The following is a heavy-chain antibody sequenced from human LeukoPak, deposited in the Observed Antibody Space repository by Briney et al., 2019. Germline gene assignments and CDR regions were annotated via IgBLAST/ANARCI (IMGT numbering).Heavy chain of an antibody. V-gene: IGHV1-18*01. Sequence: ASVKVSCKASGYTFTSCGISWVRQAPGQGLEWMGWISVYNGNTNYAQKLQGRVNMTTDTSTSTAYMELRSLRSDDTAVYYCVRDSVDIVSSWFDPWGQGTLVTVSS. D-gene: IGHD2-15*01. J-gene: IGHJ5*02. CDR2: ISVYNGNT. CDR3: VRDSVDIVSSWFDP. CDR1: GYTFTSCG.